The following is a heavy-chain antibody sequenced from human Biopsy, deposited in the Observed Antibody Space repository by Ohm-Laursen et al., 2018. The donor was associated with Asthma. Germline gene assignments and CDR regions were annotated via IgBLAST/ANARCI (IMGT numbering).Heavy chain of an antibody. CDR3: ARGQGRGIQLWSLDP. CDR2: IYYSGST. D-gene: IGHD5-18*01. V-gene: IGHV4-39*02. J-gene: IGHJ5*02. Sequence: SDTLSLTCAVSGGSISSSSYYWGWIRRPPGKGLEFIGTIYYSGSTYYNPSLKSRVTLSVDASKNHFSLRLSFVTAADTAVYFCARGQGRGIQLWSLDPWGQGILVTVSS. CDR1: GGSISSSSYY.